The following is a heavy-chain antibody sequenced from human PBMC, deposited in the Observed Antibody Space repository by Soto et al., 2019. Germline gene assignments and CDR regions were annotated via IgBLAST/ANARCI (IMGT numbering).Heavy chain of an antibody. D-gene: IGHD6-6*01. J-gene: IGHJ6*02. CDR2: IIPILGTA. CDR1: GGTFSSYA. Sequence: QVQLVQSGAEVKKPGSSVKVSCKASGGTFSSYAISWVRQAPGQGLEWMGGIIPILGTANYAQKFQGRATITADESTSTAYMELSSLRSEDTAVYYCARSEQLVLRRYYYYYGMDVWGQGTTVTVSS. V-gene: IGHV1-69*01. CDR3: ARSEQLVLRRYYYYYGMDV.